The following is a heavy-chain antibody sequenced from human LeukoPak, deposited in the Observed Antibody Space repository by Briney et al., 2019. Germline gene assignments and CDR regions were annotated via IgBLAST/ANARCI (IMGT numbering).Heavy chain of an antibody. Sequence: PGGSLRLSCAASGFTFSSYAMSWVRQAPGKGLEWVSAISGSGGSTYYADSVKGRFTISRDNSKNTLYLQMNSLRAEDTAVYYCAKPLVATPYYYYYMDVWGKGTTVTVSS. V-gene: IGHV3-23*01. CDR3: AKPLVATPYYYYYMDV. CDR1: GFTFSSYA. J-gene: IGHJ6*03. D-gene: IGHD5-12*01. CDR2: ISGSGGST.